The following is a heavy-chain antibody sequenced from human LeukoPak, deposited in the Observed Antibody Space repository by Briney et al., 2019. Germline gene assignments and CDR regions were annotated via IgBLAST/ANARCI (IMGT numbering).Heavy chain of an antibody. CDR3: VGVNYYETSLGLG. V-gene: IGHV2-70*13. Sequence: SGPTLVNPTQTLTLTCTFSGFSLSTRGMCVSWIRQPPGKALEWLARIDWDDDKYYSTSLKTRLTISKDTSKNQVVLTVTNMDPVNTAPYSFVGVNYYETSLGLGWGQGPLVTVSS. D-gene: IGHD3-22*01. CDR1: GFSLSTRGMC. CDR2: IDWDDDK. J-gene: IGHJ4*02.